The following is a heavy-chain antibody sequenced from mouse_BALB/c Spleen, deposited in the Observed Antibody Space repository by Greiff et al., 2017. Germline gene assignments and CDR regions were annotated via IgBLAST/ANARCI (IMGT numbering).Heavy chain of an antibody. CDR1: GFSLTSYG. D-gene: IGHD2-1*01. J-gene: IGHJ4*01. V-gene: IGHV2-4-1*01. Sequence: VQLVESGPGLVQPSQSLSITCTVSGFSLTSYGVHWVRQSPGKGLEWLGVIWSGGSTDYNAAFISRLSISKDNSKSQVFFKMNSLQADDTAIYYCSRRDGNYGGNAMDYWGQGTSVTVSS. CDR3: SRRDGNYGGNAMDY. CDR2: IWSGGST.